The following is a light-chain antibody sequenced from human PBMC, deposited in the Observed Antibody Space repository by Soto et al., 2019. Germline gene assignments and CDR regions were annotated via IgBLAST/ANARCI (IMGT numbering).Light chain of an antibody. Sequence: DIQMTQSPSSLSASVGDRVTITCRASQSISRNLNWYQHKPGKAPKLLIYAASSLQNGVPSRFSGGGSGTEFTLSISSLQPEDFGTYYCQQSYTTASICFGHGTRLEIK. J-gene: IGKJ5*01. CDR2: AAS. CDR3: QQSYTTASIC. V-gene: IGKV1-39*01. CDR1: QSISRN.